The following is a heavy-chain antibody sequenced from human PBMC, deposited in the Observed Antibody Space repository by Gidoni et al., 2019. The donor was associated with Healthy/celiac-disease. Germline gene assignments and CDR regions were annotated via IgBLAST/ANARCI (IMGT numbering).Heavy chain of an antibody. CDR2: ISGSGGST. Sequence: EVQLLESGGGLVQPGGSLILSCAASGFTFRSYAMSWVRQAPGKGLEGVSAISGSGGSTYYADSVKGRFTISRDNSKNTLYLQMNSLRAEDTAVYYCAKYRQQRVGYWGQGTLVTVSS. CDR3: AKYRQQRVGY. D-gene: IGHD6-13*01. V-gene: IGHV3-23*01. CDR1: GFTFRSYA. J-gene: IGHJ4*02.